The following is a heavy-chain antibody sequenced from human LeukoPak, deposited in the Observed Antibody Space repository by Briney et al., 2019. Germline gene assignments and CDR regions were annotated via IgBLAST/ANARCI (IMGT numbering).Heavy chain of an antibody. CDR3: SRESGPFCPFGY. D-gene: IGHD1-26*01. CDR2: ISLAGQT. Sequence: SETPSLTCGVSGGSISGTNWWSWVRQPPGQGLEWIGEISLAGQTNYNPSLNGRVTMSLDKSSNQLSLHLTSVTAADTATYFCSRESGPFCPFGYWGQGTLVIVSS. V-gene: IGHV4/OR15-8*02. CDR1: GGSISGTNW. J-gene: IGHJ4*02.